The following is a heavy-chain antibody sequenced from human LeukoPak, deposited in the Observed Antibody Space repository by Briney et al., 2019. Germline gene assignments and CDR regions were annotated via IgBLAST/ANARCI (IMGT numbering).Heavy chain of an antibody. J-gene: IGHJ4*02. CDR2: ISSSSSYT. CDR1: GFTFSDYY. V-gene: IGHV3-11*06. D-gene: IGHD3-10*01. CDR3: ARDGAGLLWFGELLDY. Sequence: PGGSLRLSCAASGFTFSDYYMSWLRQAPGKGLEGVSYISSSSSYTNYADSVKGRFTISRDNAKNSLYLQMNSLRAEDTAVYYCARDGAGLLWFGELLDYWGQGTLVTVSS.